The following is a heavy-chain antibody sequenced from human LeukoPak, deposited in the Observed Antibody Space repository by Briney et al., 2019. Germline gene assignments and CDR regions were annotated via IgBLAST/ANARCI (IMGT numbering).Heavy chain of an antibody. V-gene: IGHV1-46*01. CDR2: INPSGGTT. Sequence: ASVKVSCKASGGTFSSYAISWVRQAPGQGLEWMGLINPSGGTTSYAQKFQGRVTMTRDTSTSTVYMELSSLRSEDTAVYYCARDLSSIVVVIEAMSEEKTDYWGQGTLVTVSS. D-gene: IGHD3-22*01. J-gene: IGHJ4*02. CDR1: GGTFSSYA. CDR3: ARDLSSIVVVIEAMSEEKTDY.